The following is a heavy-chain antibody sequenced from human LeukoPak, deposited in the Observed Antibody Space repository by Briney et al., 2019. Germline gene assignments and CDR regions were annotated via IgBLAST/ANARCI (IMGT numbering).Heavy chain of an antibody. Sequence: GSSLTLSSAAAGFTFSSYAMTWVRQAPGKGPDFVSTISGDGGDTHYADSVRGRFTISRANSKNTLFMQMNSLRAEDTAVYYCGKSGSRDWDYFEYWGQGTLVTASS. CDR1: GFTFSSYA. CDR3: GKSGSRDWDYFEY. V-gene: IGHV3-23*01. J-gene: IGHJ4*02. D-gene: IGHD6-19*01. CDR2: ISGDGGDT.